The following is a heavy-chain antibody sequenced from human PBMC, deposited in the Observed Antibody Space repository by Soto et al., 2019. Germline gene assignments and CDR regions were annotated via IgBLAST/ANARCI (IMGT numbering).Heavy chain of an antibody. CDR1: GFTFSSYA. J-gene: IGHJ4*02. D-gene: IGHD2-2*01. V-gene: IGHV3-23*01. CDR3: AHTQGIVIVPAARCS. Sequence: GGSLRLSCAASGFTFSSYAMSWVRQAPGKGLEWVSGITASVGITSYADSVKGRFTISRDNSKNTLYLQMNSLRAEDTAVYYCAHTQGIVIVPAARCSWGKGNMVIVSS. CDR2: ITASVGIT.